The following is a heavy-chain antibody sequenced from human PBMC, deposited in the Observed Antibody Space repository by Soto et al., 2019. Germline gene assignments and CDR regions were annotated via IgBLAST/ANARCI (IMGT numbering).Heavy chain of an antibody. D-gene: IGHD3-16*02. CDR1: GGSISSGGYY. CDR3: AGDYIWGSYPDYAFVI. Sequence: QVQLQESGPGLVKPSQTLSLTCTVSGGSISSGGYYWSWIRQHPGKGLEWIGYIYYSGSTYYNPSLKSRVTISVDTSKNQFSLKLSSVTAADTAVYDCAGDYIWGSYPDYAFVIWGQWTMVTVSS. V-gene: IGHV4-31*03. CDR2: IYYSGST. J-gene: IGHJ3*02.